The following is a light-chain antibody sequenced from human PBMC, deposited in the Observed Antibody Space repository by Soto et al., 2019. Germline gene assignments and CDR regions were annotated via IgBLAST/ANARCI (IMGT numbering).Light chain of an antibody. V-gene: IGKV3-11*01. CDR1: QSVSSF. Sequence: EIVLTQSPGTLSLSPGERATLSCRASQSVSSFLAWYQQKPGQAPRLLIYDAPNKATGIPARFSGSGSGTDFTLTINSLEPEDFAVYYCQQRSNWPLTFGGGTKVDIK. J-gene: IGKJ4*01. CDR3: QQRSNWPLT. CDR2: DAP.